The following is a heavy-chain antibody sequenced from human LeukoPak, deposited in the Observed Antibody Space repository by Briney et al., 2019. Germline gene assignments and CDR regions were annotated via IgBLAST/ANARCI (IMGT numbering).Heavy chain of an antibody. D-gene: IGHD2-2*01. Sequence: ASVKVSCKVSGYTLTELSMHWVRQAPGKGLGWMGGFDPEDGETIYAQKFQGRVTMTEDTSTDTAYMELSSLRSEDTAVYYCATVLGYCSSTSCPPPEYFQHWGQGTLVTVSS. J-gene: IGHJ1*01. V-gene: IGHV1-24*01. CDR2: FDPEDGET. CDR3: ATVLGYCSSTSCPPPEYFQH. CDR1: GYTLTELS.